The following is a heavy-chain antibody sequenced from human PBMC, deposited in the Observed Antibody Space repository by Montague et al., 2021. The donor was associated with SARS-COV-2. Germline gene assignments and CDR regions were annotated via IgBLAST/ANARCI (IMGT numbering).Heavy chain of an antibody. J-gene: IGHJ6*03. Sequence: RSLSLSASGFTFSSYAMHWVRQAPGKGLEWVAVISYDGSNKYYADSVKGRFTIPRDNSKNTLYLQMNSLRAEDTAVYYCARDYSSYYYYMDVWGKGTTVTVSS. CDR3: ARDYSSYYYYMDV. D-gene: IGHD4-11*01. CDR2: ISYDGSNK. V-gene: IGHV3-30*04. CDR1: GFTFSSYA.